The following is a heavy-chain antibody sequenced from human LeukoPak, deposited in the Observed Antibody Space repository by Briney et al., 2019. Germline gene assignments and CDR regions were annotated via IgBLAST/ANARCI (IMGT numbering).Heavy chain of an antibody. CDR2: IWSDGNKK. J-gene: IGHJ4*02. CDR1: GFTFDDYG. V-gene: IGHV3-33*08. D-gene: IGHD4-23*01. CDR3: ARDLVLSAGNGPY. Sequence: GGSLRLSCAASGFTFDDYGMHWVRQAPGKGLEWVAIIWSDGNKKYYADSVRGRFTISRDNSKNTLYLQMNSLRAEDTAIYYCARDLVLSAGNGPYWGQGTLVTVSS.